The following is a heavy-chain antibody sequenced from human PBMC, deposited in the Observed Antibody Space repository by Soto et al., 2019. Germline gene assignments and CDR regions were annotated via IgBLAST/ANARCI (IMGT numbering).Heavy chain of an antibody. J-gene: IGHJ4*02. Sequence: SETLSLTCTVSGASISNTDYYWSWIRQPPGKGLEWIGYIYYSGTTYYNPSLKSRVTISVDTSKNQFSLNLSSVTAADTAVYYCARPTVITPRFDSGGQGVLVTVSS. CDR1: GASISNTDYY. CDR2: IYYSGTT. V-gene: IGHV4-30-4*01. CDR3: ARPTVITPRFDS. D-gene: IGHD4-17*01.